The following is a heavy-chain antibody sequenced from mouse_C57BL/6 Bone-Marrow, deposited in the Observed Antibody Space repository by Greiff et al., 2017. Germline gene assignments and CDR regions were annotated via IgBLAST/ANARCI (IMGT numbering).Heavy chain of an antibody. CDR2: IYPRSGNT. V-gene: IGHV1-81*01. D-gene: IGHD2-1*01. Sequence: VQLQQSGAELARPGASVKLSCQASGYTFTSYGIRWVKQRTGQGLEWIGEIYPRSGNTYYNEKFKGKATLTADKSSSAAYMELRSLTSEDSAVYFCARSAGHGNSYYYAMDYWGQGTSVTVSS. CDR3: ARSAGHGNSYYYAMDY. J-gene: IGHJ4*01. CDR1: GYTFTSYG.